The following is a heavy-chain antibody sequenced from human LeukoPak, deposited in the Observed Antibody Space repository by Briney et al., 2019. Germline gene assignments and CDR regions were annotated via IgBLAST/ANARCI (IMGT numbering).Heavy chain of an antibody. CDR3: ARDGAQIAVAGTTGYGMDV. Sequence: KPSETLSLTCAVYGGSFSGYYWSWIRQPPGKGLEWIGEINHSGSTNYNPSLKSRVTISVDTSKNQFSLKLSSVTAADTAVYYCARDGAQIAVAGTTGYGMDVWGQGTMVTVSS. CDR1: GGSFSGYY. D-gene: IGHD6-19*01. V-gene: IGHV4-34*01. J-gene: IGHJ6*02. CDR2: INHSGST.